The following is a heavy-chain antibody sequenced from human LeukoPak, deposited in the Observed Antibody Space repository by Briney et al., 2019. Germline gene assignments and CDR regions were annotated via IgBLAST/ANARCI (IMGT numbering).Heavy chain of an antibody. V-gene: IGHV4-30-4*08. J-gene: IGHJ4*02. Sequence: PSETLSLTCTVSGGSISSGDYYWRWIRQPPGKGLEWIGYIYYSGSTYYNPSLKSRVTISVDTSKNQFSLKLSSVTAADTAVYYCASDEITIFGVAPSYWGQGTLVTVSS. D-gene: IGHD3-3*01. CDR3: ASDEITIFGVAPSY. CDR2: IYYSGST. CDR1: GGSISSGDYY.